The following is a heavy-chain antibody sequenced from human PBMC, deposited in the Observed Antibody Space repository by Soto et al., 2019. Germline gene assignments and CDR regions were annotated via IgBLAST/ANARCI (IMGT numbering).Heavy chain of an antibody. Sequence: EVQLVESGGGLVQPGGSLRLSCAASGFTFSSYWMHWVRQAPGKGLVWVSRINSDGSSTSYADSVKGRFTISRDNAKNTLYLQMNSLRAEDTAVYYCARAWPLFADYGDAYWFDPWGQGTLVTVSS. CDR3: ARAWPLFADYGDAYWFDP. CDR1: GFTFSSYW. V-gene: IGHV3-74*01. D-gene: IGHD4-17*01. CDR2: INSDGSST. J-gene: IGHJ5*02.